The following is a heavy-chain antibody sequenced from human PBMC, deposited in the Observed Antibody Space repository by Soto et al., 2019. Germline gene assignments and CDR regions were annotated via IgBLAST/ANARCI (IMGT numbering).Heavy chain of an antibody. CDR2: MNDGGSST. CDR3: ARCMVGASNDGFDI. J-gene: IGHJ3*02. CDR1: GFIFSHYW. Sequence: EGSLRLSCEGSGFIFSHYWMHWVRQAPGKGLVWVSRMNDGGSSTTYADSAKGRFIISRDNAQNTLYLQMNSLRVDDTAVYYCARCMVGASNDGFDIWGQGTMVTVSS. D-gene: IGHD1-26*01. V-gene: IGHV3-74*01.